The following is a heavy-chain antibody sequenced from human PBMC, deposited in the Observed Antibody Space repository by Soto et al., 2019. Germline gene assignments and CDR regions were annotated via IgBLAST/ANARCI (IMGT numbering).Heavy chain of an antibody. CDR2: IIPILGIA. V-gene: IGHV1-69*02. CDR1: GGTFSSYT. CDR3: ARYCSSTSGYENAFDI. J-gene: IGHJ3*02. D-gene: IGHD2-2*01. Sequence: QVQLVQSGAEVKKPGSSVKVSCKASGGTFSSYTISWVRQAPGQGLEWMGRIIPILGIANYAQKFQGRVTITADKSTSTAYMELSSLRSEDTAVYYCARYCSSTSGYENAFDIWGQGTMVTVSS.